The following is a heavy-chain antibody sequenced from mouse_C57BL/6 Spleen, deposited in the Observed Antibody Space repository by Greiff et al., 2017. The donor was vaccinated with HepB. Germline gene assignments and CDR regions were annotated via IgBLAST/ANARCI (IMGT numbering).Heavy chain of an antibody. D-gene: IGHD1-2*01. Sequence: VKLQQPGAELVKPGASVKLSCKASGYTFTSYWMHWVKQRPGRGLEWIGRIDPKSGGTKYNEKFKSKATLTVDKPSSTAYMQLSSLTSEDSAVYYCARGAGSLLPHFDYWGQGTTLTVSS. CDR2: IDPKSGGT. J-gene: IGHJ2*01. V-gene: IGHV1-72*01. CDR3: ARGAGSLLPHFDY. CDR1: GYTFTSYW.